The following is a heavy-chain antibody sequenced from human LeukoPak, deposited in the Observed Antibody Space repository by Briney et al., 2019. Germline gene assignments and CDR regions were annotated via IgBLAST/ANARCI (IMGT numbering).Heavy chain of an antibody. D-gene: IGHD6-19*01. V-gene: IGHV3-23*01. CDR1: GFTFSSYA. J-gene: IGHJ4*02. CDR2: ISGSGGST. Sequence: GRSLRLSCAASGFTFSSYAMSWVRQAPGKGLEWVSAISGSGGSTYYADSVKGRFTISRDNSKNTLYLQMNSLRAEDTAVYYCAKDGYSSGWSYYFDYWGQGTLVTVSS. CDR3: AKDGYSSGWSYYFDY.